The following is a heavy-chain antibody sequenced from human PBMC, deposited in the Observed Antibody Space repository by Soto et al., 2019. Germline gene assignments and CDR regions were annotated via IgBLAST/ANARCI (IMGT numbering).Heavy chain of an antibody. CDR3: ARQYCSGGSCPRGWFDP. D-gene: IGHD2-15*01. V-gene: IGHV5-51*01. J-gene: IGHJ5*02. CDR2: IYPGDSDT. CDR1: VYSFTSYW. Sequence: PGESLKISGKGSVYSFTSYWIGWVRQMPGKGLEWMGIIYPGDSDTRYSPSFQGQVTISADKSISTAYLQWSSLKASDTAMYYCARQYCSGGSCPRGWFDPWVQGTLVTVSS.